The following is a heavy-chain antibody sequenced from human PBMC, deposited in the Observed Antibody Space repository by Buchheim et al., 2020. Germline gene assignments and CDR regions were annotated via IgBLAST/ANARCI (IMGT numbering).Heavy chain of an antibody. CDR1: GFTFSSFA. D-gene: IGHD3-10*01. CDR2: ISGGGGTT. CDR3: AKGSGTYWWSFDY. J-gene: IGHJ4*02. Sequence: EVQLLESGGGLVQPGGFLRLSCTASGFTFSSFAMGWVRQTPVKGLEWVSGISGGGGTTNYADSVKGRFTISRDNSKKTPCLQMNSLKVDDTAVYYCAKGSGTYWWSFDYWGQGNL. V-gene: IGHV3-23*01.